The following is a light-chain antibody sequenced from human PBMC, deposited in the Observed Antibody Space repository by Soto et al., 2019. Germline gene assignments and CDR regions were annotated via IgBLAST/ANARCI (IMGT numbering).Light chain of an antibody. CDR1: SSDVGTYKF. J-gene: IGLJ3*02. CDR3: CSYAGTSFWV. V-gene: IGLV2-23*01. CDR2: EGT. Sequence: QSALTQPASVSGSPGQSITISCTGTSSDVGTYKFVSWYQQHPGKAPTLMIHEGTKRPSGVSNRFSGSKSGNTATLTISGLQPEDEANYYCCSYAGTSFWVFGGGTTLTVL.